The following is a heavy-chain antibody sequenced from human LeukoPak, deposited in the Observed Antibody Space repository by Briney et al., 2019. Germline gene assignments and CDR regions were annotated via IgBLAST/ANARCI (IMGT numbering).Heavy chain of an antibody. CDR1: GGTFSSYA. D-gene: IGHD6-13*01. J-gene: IGHJ4*02. Sequence: GASVKFSCKASGGTFSSYAISWVRQAPGQGLEWMGRIIPILGIANYAQKFQGRVTITADKSTSTAYMELSSLRSEDTAVYYCAREEGSSSFAGIWGQGTLVTVSS. V-gene: IGHV1-69*04. CDR2: IIPILGIA. CDR3: AREEGSSSFAGI.